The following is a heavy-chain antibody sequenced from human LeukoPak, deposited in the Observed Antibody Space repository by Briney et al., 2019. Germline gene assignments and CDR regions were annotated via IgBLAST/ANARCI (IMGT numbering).Heavy chain of an antibody. J-gene: IGHJ5*02. V-gene: IGHV3-21*01. CDR1: GFTFSSYS. D-gene: IGHD3-10*01. CDR3: ARGDRSGNYYGSGNP. CDR2: ISSSSSYI. Sequence: PGGSLRLSCAASGFTFSSYSMNWVRQAPGKGLEWVSSISSSSSYIYYADSVKGRFTISRDNAKNSLYLQMNSLRAEDTAVYYCARGDRSGNYYGSGNPWGQGTLVTVSS.